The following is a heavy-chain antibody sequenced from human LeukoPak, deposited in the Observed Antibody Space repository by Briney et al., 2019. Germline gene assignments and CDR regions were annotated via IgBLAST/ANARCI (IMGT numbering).Heavy chain of an antibody. V-gene: IGHV3-33*01. D-gene: IGHD6-19*01. J-gene: IGHJ3*02. Sequence: TGRSLRLSCAASEFTFSSYGMHWVRQAPGKGLEWVAVIWYDGSNKYYADSVKGRFTISRDNSKNTLYLQMNSLRAEDTAVYYCARDKGYSSGKDIWGQGTMVTVSS. CDR2: IWYDGSNK. CDR1: EFTFSSYG. CDR3: ARDKGYSSGKDI.